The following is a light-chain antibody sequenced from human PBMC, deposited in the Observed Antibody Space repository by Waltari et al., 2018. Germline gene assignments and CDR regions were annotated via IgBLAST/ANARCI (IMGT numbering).Light chain of an antibody. CDR3: ETWDSNTQRV. Sequence: QPVLTQSSSASASLGSSVKLTCTLSSGHRSYIIAWHQQQPGKAPRYLMKLDGSGSYQKGSGVPDRLAGSSTRADRYLTIANLPSEDEADYYCETWDSNTQRVFGGETNLTVL. CDR1: SGHRSYI. V-gene: IGLV4-60*03. J-gene: IGLJ3*02. CDR2: LDGSGSY.